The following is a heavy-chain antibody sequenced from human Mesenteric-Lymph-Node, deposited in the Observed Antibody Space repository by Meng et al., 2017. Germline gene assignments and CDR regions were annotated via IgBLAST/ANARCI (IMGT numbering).Heavy chain of an antibody. J-gene: IGHJ4*03. D-gene: IGHD6-19*01. CDR1: GFTFSSYE. Sequence: GGSLRLSCAASGFTFSSYEMNWVRQAPGKGLEWVSYISSSGSTIYYADSVKGRFTISRDNAKNSLYLQMNSLRAEDTAVYYCAKVGYCGWCLENWGQGTVVTVSS. V-gene: IGHV3-48*03. CDR2: ISSSGSTI. CDR3: AKVGYCGWCLEN.